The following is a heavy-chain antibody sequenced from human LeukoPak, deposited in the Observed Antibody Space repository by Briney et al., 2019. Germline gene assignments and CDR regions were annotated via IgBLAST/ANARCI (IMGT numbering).Heavy chain of an antibody. J-gene: IGHJ4*02. Sequence: GGSLRLSCAASGFTFSSYEMNWVRQAPGKGLGWASSISSGSNIYYADSVKGRFTISRDNAKISLYLQMNSLRAEDTAVYYCARDRGGGYCSGGSCYFDYWGQGTLVTVSS. D-gene: IGHD2-15*01. CDR1: GFTFSSYE. CDR2: ISSGSNI. V-gene: IGHV3-48*03. CDR3: ARDRGGGYCSGGSCYFDY.